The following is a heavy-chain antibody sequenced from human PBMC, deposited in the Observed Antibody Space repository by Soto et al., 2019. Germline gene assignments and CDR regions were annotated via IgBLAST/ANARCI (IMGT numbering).Heavy chain of an antibody. CDR2: IWYDGSNK. CDR3: ARRSEHYYYYGMDV. Sequence: VGSLRLSCAASGFTLSSYGMHWVRQAPGKGLEWVAVIWYDGSNKYYADSVKGRFTISRDNSKNTLYLQMNSLRAEDTAVYYCARRSEHYYYYGMDVWGQGTTVTVSS. J-gene: IGHJ6*02. V-gene: IGHV3-33*01. CDR1: GFTLSSYG.